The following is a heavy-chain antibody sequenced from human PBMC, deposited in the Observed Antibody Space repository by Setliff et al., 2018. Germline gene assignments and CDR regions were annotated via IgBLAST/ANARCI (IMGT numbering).Heavy chain of an antibody. CDR3: AREQWLDPPGYYYMDV. D-gene: IGHD6-19*01. CDR2: IYANGNT. CDR1: GGSISSYY. J-gene: IGHJ6*03. V-gene: IGHV4-4*07. Sequence: SETLSLTCTVSGGSISSYYWSWIRQPAGKGLEWIGRIYANGNTNYNSSLKSRVTMSVDTSKNQFSLKLTSVTAADTAVYYCAREQWLDPPGYYYMDVWAKGTTVTVS.